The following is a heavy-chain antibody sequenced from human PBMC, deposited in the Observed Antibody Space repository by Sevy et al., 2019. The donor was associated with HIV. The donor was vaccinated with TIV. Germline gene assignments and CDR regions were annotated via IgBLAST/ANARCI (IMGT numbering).Heavy chain of an antibody. CDR2: LSFGCGEI. D-gene: IGHD2-8*01. CDR3: AREGCTRPHDY. Sequence: GGSLRLSCAASGFTFSKYSMSWVRQPPGKGLEWVSTLSFGCGEINYADSVKGRFIISRDESKNTLYLQMNSLRAEDTAVYFCAREGCTRPHDYWGQGTLVTVSS. CDR1: GFTFSKYS. J-gene: IGHJ4*02. V-gene: IGHV3-23*01.